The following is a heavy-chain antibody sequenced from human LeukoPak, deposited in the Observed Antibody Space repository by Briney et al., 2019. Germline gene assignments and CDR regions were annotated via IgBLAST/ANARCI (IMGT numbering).Heavy chain of an antibody. J-gene: IGHJ4*02. CDR3: ASVHYGD. V-gene: IGHV1-2*02. CDR1: GYTFTGYN. D-gene: IGHD3-10*01. Sequence: ASVKVSCKASGYTFTGYNMHWVRQAPGQGLEWMGLINPNSGGTNYAQKFQGRVTMTRDTSINTAYMELSKLTSDNTAVYYCASVHYGDWGQGTLVTVSS. CDR2: INPNSGGT.